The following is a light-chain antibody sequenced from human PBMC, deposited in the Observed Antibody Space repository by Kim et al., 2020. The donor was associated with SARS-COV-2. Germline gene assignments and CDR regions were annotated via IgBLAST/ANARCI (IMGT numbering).Light chain of an antibody. V-gene: IGKV3-11*01. J-gene: IGKJ1*01. CDR1: QNVGSY. Sequence: ISPWESAALSCGARQNVGSYLAWYPQKPGQAPRRLFYNASDRATGIPARFSGSGSGTDFTLTITGVEPEYFAVHYCQQRSKWPWTFGQGTRVDIK. CDR3: QQRSKWPWT. CDR2: NAS.